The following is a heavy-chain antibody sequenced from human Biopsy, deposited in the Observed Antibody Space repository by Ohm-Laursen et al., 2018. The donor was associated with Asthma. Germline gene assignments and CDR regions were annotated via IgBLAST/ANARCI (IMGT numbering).Heavy chain of an antibody. V-gene: IGHV3-7*01. D-gene: IGHD1-20*01. CDR1: GFTFGNFW. Sequence: SLRLSCSASGFTFGNFWMSWGRQTPGKGLEWVATITGDGSQKFYVDSVTGRFTFSRDNSQNTLSLEMNSLRVEDTGVYYCARDLRSDNWNPWGMDVWGLGTTVTVAS. J-gene: IGHJ6*02. CDR2: ITGDGSQK. CDR3: ARDLRSDNWNPWGMDV.